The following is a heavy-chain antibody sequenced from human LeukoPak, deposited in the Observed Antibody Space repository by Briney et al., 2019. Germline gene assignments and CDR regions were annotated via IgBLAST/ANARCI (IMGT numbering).Heavy chain of an antibody. CDR3: ARDKVGATNWLDP. V-gene: IGHV4-30-4*01. J-gene: IGHJ5*02. CDR1: GGSISSGEYY. Sequence: LQTLSLTCAVSGGSISSGEYYWSWIRQPPGKGLEWIGYIYYSVSTYYNPSLKSRLAISVDTSNSQFSLRLTSVTAADTAVYYCARDKVGATNWLDPWGQGTLVTVSS. D-gene: IGHD1-26*01. CDR2: IYYSVST.